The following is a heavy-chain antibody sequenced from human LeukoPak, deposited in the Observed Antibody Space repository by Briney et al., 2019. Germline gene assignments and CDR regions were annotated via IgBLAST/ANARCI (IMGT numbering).Heavy chain of an antibody. Sequence: GESLRLSCAASPFILSNYWIHWVRQAPGKGLVWVSRINPDATDTSNADFVKGRFSISRDIAKSTVFLQMNSLRAKDTAVYYCVTLTSAVSQSAFDIWGRGTLVTVSS. V-gene: IGHV3-74*01. J-gene: IGHJ3*02. CDR1: PFILSNYW. CDR3: VTLTSAVSQSAFDI. CDR2: INPDATDT. D-gene: IGHD4-23*01.